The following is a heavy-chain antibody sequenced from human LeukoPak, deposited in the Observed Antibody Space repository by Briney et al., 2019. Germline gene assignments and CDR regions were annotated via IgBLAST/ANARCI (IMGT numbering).Heavy chain of an antibody. D-gene: IGHD3-22*01. CDR2: ITPSGSDT. Sequence: PGGSLRLSCAASGITFSDWYMSWIRQAPEKGLELISYITPSGSDTNYADSVKGRFTISRDNAKDSLYLEMNSLRAEDTAVYYCARVGDSSGYIPYFFDYWGQGTLVTVSS. CDR1: GITFSDWY. V-gene: IGHV3-11*06. J-gene: IGHJ4*02. CDR3: ARVGDSSGYIPYFFDY.